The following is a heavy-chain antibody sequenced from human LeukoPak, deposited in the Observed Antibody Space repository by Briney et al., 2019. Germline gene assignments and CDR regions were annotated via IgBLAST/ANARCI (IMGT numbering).Heavy chain of an antibody. V-gene: IGHV3-21*01. CDR3: ARERETSSTSCYGV. CDR2: ISSSSSYI. J-gene: IGHJ4*02. CDR1: GFPFSSYS. Sequence: GGSLRLSCAASGFPFSSYSMNWVRQAPGKGLEWVSSISSSSSYIYYADSVKGRFTISRDDAKNSLYLQVNSLRAEDTAVYYCARERETSSTSCYGVWGQGTLVTVSS. D-gene: IGHD2-2*01.